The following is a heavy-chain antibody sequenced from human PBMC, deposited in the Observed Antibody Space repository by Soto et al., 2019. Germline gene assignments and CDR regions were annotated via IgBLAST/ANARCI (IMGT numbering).Heavy chain of an antibody. J-gene: IGHJ6*02. CDR3: ARHSSSSSFYGMDV. CDR2: IYYSGST. V-gene: IGHV4-59*01. D-gene: IGHD6-6*01. Sequence: QVQLQESGPGLVKPSATLSLTCTVSGGSISSDYWSWIRPPPGKGLEWIGYIYYSGSTNYNPSLKRRITISVDTSKTQFSLKMSSVTAADTAVYYCARHSSSSSFYGMDVWGQGTTVTVSS. CDR1: GGSISSDY.